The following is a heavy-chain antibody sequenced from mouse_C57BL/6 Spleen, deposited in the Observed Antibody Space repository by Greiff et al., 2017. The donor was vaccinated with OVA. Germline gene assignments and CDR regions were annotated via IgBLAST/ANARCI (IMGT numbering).Heavy chain of an antibody. CDR3: TRERMAYWYFDV. V-gene: IGHV1-15*01. CDR2: IDPETGGT. Sequence: QVQLKQSGAELVRPGASVTLSCKASGYTFTDYEMHWVKQTPVHGLEWIGAIDPETGGTAYNQKFKGKAILTADKSSSTAYMELRSLTSEDSAVYYCTRERMAYWYFDVWGTGTTVTVSS. D-gene: IGHD2-3*01. CDR1: GYTFTDYE. J-gene: IGHJ1*03.